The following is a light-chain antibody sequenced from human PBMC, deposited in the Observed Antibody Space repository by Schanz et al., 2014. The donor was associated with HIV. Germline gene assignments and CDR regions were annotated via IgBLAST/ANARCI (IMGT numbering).Light chain of an antibody. CDR3: QSYDNSLRGVV. V-gene: IGLV1-44*01. CDR2: SYN. Sequence: QSVLTQAPSVSGTPGQRVTISCSGSSSNIESNTVNWYQQLPGTAPKLLIYSYNQRPSGVPDRFSGSKSGTSASLAITGLQAEDEADYYCQSYDNSLRGVVFGGGTKLTVL. J-gene: IGLJ2*01. CDR1: SSNIESNT.